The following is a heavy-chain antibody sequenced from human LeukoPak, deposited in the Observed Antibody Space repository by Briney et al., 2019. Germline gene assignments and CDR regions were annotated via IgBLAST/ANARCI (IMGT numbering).Heavy chain of an antibody. CDR1: RFNFSSYG. J-gene: IGHJ4*02. V-gene: IGHV3-33*01. D-gene: IGHD3-10*01. CDR3: AREDSYYYGSGSLGYFDY. CDR2: IWYDGSIK. Sequence: TGGSLRLSCAASRFNFSSYGIHWVRQAPGRGLEWVALIWYDGSIKYYADSVKGRFTISRDNSKNTLSLQMNSLRAEDTAVYYCAREDSYYYGSGSLGYFDYWGQGTLVTVSS.